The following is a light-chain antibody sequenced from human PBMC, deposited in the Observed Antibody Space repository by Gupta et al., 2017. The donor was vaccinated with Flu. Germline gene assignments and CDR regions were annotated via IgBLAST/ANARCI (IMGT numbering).Light chain of an antibody. CDR1: SSDVGGYNY. J-gene: IGLJ3*02. V-gene: IGLV2-8*01. CDR3: SSYAGSNNLV. CDR2: EVS. Sequence: QSSLTQPPSSSGFPGQSVTITCTGTSSDVGGYNYVSWYQQHPGKAPKLMIYEVSKRPSGFPDRFSGSKSGNTASLTVSGRQAEDEADYYCSSYAGSNNLVFGGGTKLTVL.